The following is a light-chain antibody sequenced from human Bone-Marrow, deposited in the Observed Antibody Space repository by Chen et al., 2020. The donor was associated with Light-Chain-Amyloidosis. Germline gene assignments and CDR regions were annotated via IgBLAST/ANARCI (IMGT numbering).Light chain of an antibody. CDR1: DLPRKY. CDR3: QSADSSGTYEVI. CDR2: RDT. V-gene: IGLV3-25*03. Sequence: SYELTQPPSVSVSPGQTARITCSGDDLPRKYAYWYQQKPGQAPVLVIHRDTERPSGNSERFSGSSSGRTDTLTISGVQAEDEADYHCQSADSSGTYEVIFGGGTKLTGL. J-gene: IGLJ2*01.